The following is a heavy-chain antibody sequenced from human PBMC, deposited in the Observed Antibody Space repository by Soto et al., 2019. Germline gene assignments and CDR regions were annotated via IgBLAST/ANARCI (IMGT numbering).Heavy chain of an antibody. V-gene: IGHV4-30-4*01. CDR1: GASISSGDYY. J-gene: IGHJ4*02. CDR2: IYCSGST. D-gene: IGHD3-22*01. CDR3: ARLYYYDSSGNRGDFDY. Sequence: TLCLTGPVSGASISSGDYYWSWIREPPGKGLEWIGYIYCSGSTYYNPSLKSRVTISVDTSKNQFSLKLRSVTAADTAVYYCARLYYYDSSGNRGDFDYWGQGTLVTVS.